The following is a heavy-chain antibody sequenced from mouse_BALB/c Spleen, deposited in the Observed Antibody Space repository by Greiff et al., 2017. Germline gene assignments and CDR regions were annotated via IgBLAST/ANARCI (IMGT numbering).Heavy chain of an antibody. CDR2: INSNGGST. Sequence: EVMLVESGGGLVQPGGSLKLSCAASGFTFSSYGMSWVRQTPDKRLELVATINSNGGSTYYPDSVKGRFTISRDNAKNTLYLQMSSLKSEDTAMYYCAREGGGYDGYSFDYWGQGTTLTVSS. CDR1: GFTFSSYG. CDR3: AREGGGYDGYSFDY. V-gene: IGHV5-6-3*01. J-gene: IGHJ2*01. D-gene: IGHD2-3*01.